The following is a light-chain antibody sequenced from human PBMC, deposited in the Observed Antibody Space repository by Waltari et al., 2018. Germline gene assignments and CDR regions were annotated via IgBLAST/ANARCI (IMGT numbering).Light chain of an antibody. Sequence: EIVMTQSPATLSVSPGERATLSCRASQSVSSNLAWYQQKPGQAPRLLIYGASTRATGIPARFSGSGSGTEFTLTISSLQSEDFAVYYCQQYNNWTFGQGTKEEIK. CDR2: GAS. J-gene: IGKJ1*01. V-gene: IGKV3-15*01. CDR3: QQYNNWT. CDR1: QSVSSN.